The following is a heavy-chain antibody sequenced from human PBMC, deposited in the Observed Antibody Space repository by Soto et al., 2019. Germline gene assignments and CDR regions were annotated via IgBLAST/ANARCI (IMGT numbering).Heavy chain of an antibody. CDR1: GYSFTSYW. V-gene: IGHV5-51*01. Sequence: GESLKISCKGSGYSFTSYWIGWVRQMPGKGLEWMGIIYPGDSDTRYSPSFQGQVTISADKSISTAYLQWSSLKASDTAMYYCARLYDSVAGTAPFDYWGQGTLVTVSS. J-gene: IGHJ4*02. CDR2: IYPGDSDT. CDR3: ARLYDSVAGTAPFDY. D-gene: IGHD6-19*01.